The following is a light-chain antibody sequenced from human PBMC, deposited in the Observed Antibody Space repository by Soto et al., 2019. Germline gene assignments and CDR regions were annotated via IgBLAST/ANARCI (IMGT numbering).Light chain of an antibody. V-gene: IGKV3-20*01. CDR1: QSVYNNY. CDR2: GAS. CDR3: QQYGSSPFT. Sequence: ENVLTQSPGTLSLSPGERATLSCRAGQSVYNNYLAWYQQKPGQVPSLLIFGASSRATGIPDRFSGSGSGKDFTLTISRLEPEDSAVYYCQQYGSSPFTFGPGTKVQIK. J-gene: IGKJ3*01.